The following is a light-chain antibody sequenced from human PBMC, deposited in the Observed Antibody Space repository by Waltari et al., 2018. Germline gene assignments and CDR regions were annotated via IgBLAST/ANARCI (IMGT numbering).Light chain of an antibody. CDR2: WAS. CDR3: LQYYSLPQT. Sequence: DIVMTQSPASLAVPLGERATFSCRSSHSLLHISVNKSYLAWFQQKSGQSPKLLSYWASVRDDWVPDRFIGGGSGTDFTLAISRLQLEDVATYYCLQYYSLPQTFGQGTKVEI. J-gene: IGKJ1*01. V-gene: IGKV4-1*01. CDR1: HSLLHISVNKSY.